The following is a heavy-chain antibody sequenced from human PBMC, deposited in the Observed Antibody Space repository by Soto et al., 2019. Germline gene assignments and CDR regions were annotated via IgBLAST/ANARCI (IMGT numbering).Heavy chain of an antibody. Sequence: SETLSLTCTVSGGSISSSAYYWGWIRQPPRKGLEWIGSWYYSGSTYYNPSLKSRVTISADTSKNQFSLKVTSVTAAGTAVYYCARLTYDHGYDFDYWGQGTRVTVPT. V-gene: IGHV4-39*01. CDR3: ARLTYDHGYDFDY. CDR1: GGSISSSAYY. D-gene: IGHD5-18*01. J-gene: IGHJ4*02. CDR2: WYYSGST.